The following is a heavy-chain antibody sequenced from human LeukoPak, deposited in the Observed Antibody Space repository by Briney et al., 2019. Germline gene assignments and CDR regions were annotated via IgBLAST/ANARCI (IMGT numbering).Heavy chain of an antibody. D-gene: IGHD6-13*01. CDR2: INHSGST. CDR3: ARGQGYSRAYYFDY. CDR1: GGSFSGYY. V-gene: IGHV4-34*01. Sequence: PSETLSLTCAVYGGSFSGYYWSWIRQPPGKGLEWIGEINHSGSTNYNPSLKSRVTISVDTSKNQFSLKLSSVTAADTAVYYCARGQGYSRAYYFDYWGQGTLVTVSS. J-gene: IGHJ4*02.